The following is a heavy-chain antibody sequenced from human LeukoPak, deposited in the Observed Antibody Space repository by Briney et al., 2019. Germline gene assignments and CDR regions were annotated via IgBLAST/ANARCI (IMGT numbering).Heavy chain of an antibody. CDR2: ISGSGGST. V-gene: IGHV3-23*01. D-gene: IGHD6-19*01. J-gene: IGHJ4*02. CDR3: AKDGDRSSGWYDY. Sequence: GGSVRLSCAASGFTFSSYAMSWVRQAPGKGLEWVSAISGSGGSTYYADSVKGRFTISRDNSKNTLYLQMNSLRAEDTAVYYCAKDGDRSSGWYDYWGQGTLVTVSS. CDR1: GFTFSSYA.